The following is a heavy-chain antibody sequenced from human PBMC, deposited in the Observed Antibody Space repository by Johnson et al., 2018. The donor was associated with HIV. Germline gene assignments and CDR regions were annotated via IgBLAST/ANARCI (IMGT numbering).Heavy chain of an antibody. V-gene: IGHV3-20*04. D-gene: IGHD5-24*01. CDR1: GFNFDDYG. Sequence: VQLVESGGGVVRPWGSLRLSCAASGFNFDDYGMSWVRQDPGKGLEWVSGIGTAGDTYYPGSVKGRFTISRENAKNSLYLQMNSLRAEDTALYYCAKDKRRDGYNSDAFDIWGQGTMVTVSS. CDR2: IGTAGDT. J-gene: IGHJ3*02. CDR3: AKDKRRDGYNSDAFDI.